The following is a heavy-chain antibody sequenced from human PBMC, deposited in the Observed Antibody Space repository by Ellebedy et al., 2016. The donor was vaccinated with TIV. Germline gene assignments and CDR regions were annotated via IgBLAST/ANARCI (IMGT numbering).Heavy chain of an antibody. CDR2: LIAIFGTA. D-gene: IGHD3-9*01. CDR3: VRAYDVLTAYYSFDY. V-gene: IGHV1-69*13. Sequence: AASVKVSCKASGCTFSTYGITWVRQPPGHGLEWMEGLIAIFGTAKYAEKFQGRVTITADESTSTAYMVLSSLRSEDTALYYCVRAYDVLTAYYSFDYWGQGTLVTVSS. CDR1: GCTFSTYG. J-gene: IGHJ4*02.